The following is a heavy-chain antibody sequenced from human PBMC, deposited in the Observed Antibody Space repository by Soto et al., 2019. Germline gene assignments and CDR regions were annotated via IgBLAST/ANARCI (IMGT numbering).Heavy chain of an antibody. CDR2: INAGNGHT. J-gene: IGHJ4*02. D-gene: IGHD3-22*01. CDR1: GYTFTYYG. Sequence: ASVKVSCKASGYTFTYYGMHWVRQAPGQRLEWMGWINAGNGHTKYSQKFQDRVTITRDTSASTAYMELSSLRSEDTAVYYCARGRYDGSGYYIFDYWGQGTLVTVS. CDR3: ARGRYDGSGYYIFDY. V-gene: IGHV1-3*01.